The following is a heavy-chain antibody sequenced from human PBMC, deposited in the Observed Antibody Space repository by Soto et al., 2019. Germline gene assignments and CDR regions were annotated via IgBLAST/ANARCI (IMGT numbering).Heavy chain of an antibody. V-gene: IGHV3-7*03. J-gene: IGHJ4*02. D-gene: IGHD1-7*01. CDR2: IKQDGSEK. CDR1: GFTFSSYW. CDR3: ARDTWNYVRYYLDY. Sequence: PGGSLRLSCAASGFTFSSYWMSWVRQAPGKGLEWVANIKQDGSEKYYVDSVKGRFTISRDNAKNSLYLQMNSLRAEDTAVYYCARDTWNYVRYYLDYWGQGTLVTVSS.